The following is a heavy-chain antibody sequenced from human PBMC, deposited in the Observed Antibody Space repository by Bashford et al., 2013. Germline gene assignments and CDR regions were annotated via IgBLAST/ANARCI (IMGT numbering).Heavy chain of an antibody. V-gene: IGHV2-70*01. J-gene: IGHJ4*02. D-gene: IGHD3-16*02. CDR3: ARHTFMITFGGVIVIPPDY. CDR2: IDWDDDK. Sequence: WIRQPPGKALEWLALIDWDDDKYYSTSLKTRLTISKDTSKNQVVLTMTNMDPVDTATYYCARHTFMITFGGVIVIPPDYWGQGTLVTVSS.